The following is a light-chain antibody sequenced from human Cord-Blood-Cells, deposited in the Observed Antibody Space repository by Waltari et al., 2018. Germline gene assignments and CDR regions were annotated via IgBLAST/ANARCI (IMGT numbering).Light chain of an antibody. CDR1: QSVSSN. CDR3: QQRSNWLT. Sequence: EIVLTQSPATLSLSPGERATLPCRASQSVSSNLTWYQHNPGQAPRLLTYDASNRATGIPARFSGSGSGTDFTLTISSLEPADFAVYYCQQRSNWLTFGGGTKVEIK. V-gene: IGKV3-11*01. J-gene: IGKJ4*01. CDR2: DAS.